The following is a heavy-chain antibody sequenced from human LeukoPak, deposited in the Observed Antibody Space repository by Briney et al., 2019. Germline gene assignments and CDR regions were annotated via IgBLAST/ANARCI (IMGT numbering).Heavy chain of an antibody. V-gene: IGHV1-46*01. J-gene: IGHJ4*02. D-gene: IGHD5-18*01. Sequence: ASVKVSCKSSGYTFTSYYMRWVRQAPGQGLEWMGIINPSGGSTSYAQKFQGRVTMTRDTSTTTVYMELSSLRSEDTALYYCASGGYSYGHDWGQGTLVTVSS. CDR1: GYTFTSYY. CDR2: INPSGGST. CDR3: ASGGYSYGHD.